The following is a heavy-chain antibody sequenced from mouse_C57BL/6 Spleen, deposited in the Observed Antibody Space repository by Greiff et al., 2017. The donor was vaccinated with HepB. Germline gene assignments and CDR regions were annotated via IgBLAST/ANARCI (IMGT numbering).Heavy chain of an antibody. V-gene: IGHV1-18*01. CDR2: INPNNGGT. Sequence: SGPELVKPGASVKIPCKASGYTFTDYNMDWVKQSHGKSLEWIGDINPNNGGTIYNQKFKGKATLTVDKSSSTAYMELRSLTSEDTAVYYCARRAHYYGSYFDYWGQGTTLTVSS. J-gene: IGHJ2*01. CDR1: GYTFTDYN. CDR3: ARRAHYYGSYFDY. D-gene: IGHD1-1*01.